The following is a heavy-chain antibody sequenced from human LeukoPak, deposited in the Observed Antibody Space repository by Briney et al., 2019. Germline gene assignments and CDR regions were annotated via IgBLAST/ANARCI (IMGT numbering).Heavy chain of an antibody. CDR1: GYTFTAYY. CDR2: INCNRGDT. V-gene: IGHV1-2*02. CDR3: ARDSLAESTWALDS. J-gene: IGHJ4*02. Sequence: ASVQVSCKASGYTFTAYYIHWVRQAPGQGLEWMGWINCNRGDTKYAEKFQGRVTMSRDTSTSTVYMDLSGLTSDDTALYFCARDSLAESTWALDSWGQGTLVTVSS. D-gene: IGHD3-16*01.